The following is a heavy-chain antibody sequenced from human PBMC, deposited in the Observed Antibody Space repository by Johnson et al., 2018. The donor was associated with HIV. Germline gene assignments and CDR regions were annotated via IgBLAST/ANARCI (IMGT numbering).Heavy chain of an antibody. CDR1: GFTFSSYW. J-gene: IGHJ3*02. V-gene: IGHV3-74*01. CDR3: AKANYYVYAFDI. CDR2: INSDGSST. D-gene: IGHD3-22*01. Sequence: VQLVESGGGLVQPGGSLRLSCAASGFTFSSYWMHWVRQAPGKGLVWVSRINSDGSSTSYADSVKGRITISRDNAKNTLYLQMNSLRAEDTAVYYCAKANYYVYAFDIWGPGTMVTVSS.